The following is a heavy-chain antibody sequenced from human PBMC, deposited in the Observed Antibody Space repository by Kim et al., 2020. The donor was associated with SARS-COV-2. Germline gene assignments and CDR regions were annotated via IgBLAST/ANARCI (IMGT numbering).Heavy chain of an antibody. CDR2: ISSSSSYI. CDR1: GFTFSSYS. V-gene: IGHV3-21*01. D-gene: IGHD2-2*01. Sequence: GGSLRLSCAASGFTFSSYSMNWVRQAPGKGLEWVSSISSSSSYIYYADSVKGRFTISRDNAKNSLYLQMNSLRAEDTAVYYCAKLDPLNWDLVVVPAAADDAFDIWGQGTMVTVSS. J-gene: IGHJ3*02. CDR3: AKLDPLNWDLVVVPAAADDAFDI.